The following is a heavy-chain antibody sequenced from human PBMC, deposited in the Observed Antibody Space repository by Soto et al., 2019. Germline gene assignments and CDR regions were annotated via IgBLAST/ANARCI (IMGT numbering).Heavy chain of an antibody. D-gene: IGHD1-26*01. CDR1: GFTFSSYG. CDR3: AKSVGRPAYGIDV. J-gene: IGHJ6*02. V-gene: IGHV3-30*18. CDR2: ISYEGSKK. Sequence: QVQLVESGGGVVQPGRSLRLSCAASGFTFSSYGMHWVRQAPGKGLEWVAVISYEGSKKYYADSVKGRFTISRYNSKNPRYLQMNSLGAEDTGVYYCAKSVGRPAYGIDVWGQGTTVTVSS.